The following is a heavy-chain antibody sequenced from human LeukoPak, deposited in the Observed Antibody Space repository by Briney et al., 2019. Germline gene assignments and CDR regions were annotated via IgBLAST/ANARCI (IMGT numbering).Heavy chain of an antibody. V-gene: IGHV3-23*01. Sequence: GGSLRLSCAASGFTFSSYAMSWVRQAPGKGLEWVSAISGSGGSTYYADSVKGRFTISRDNSKNTLYLQMNSLRAEDTAVYYCATDSGYYYYYGMDVWGQGTTVTVSS. D-gene: IGHD5-12*01. CDR2: ISGSGGST. CDR3: ATDSGYYYYYGMDV. J-gene: IGHJ6*02. CDR1: GFTFSSYA.